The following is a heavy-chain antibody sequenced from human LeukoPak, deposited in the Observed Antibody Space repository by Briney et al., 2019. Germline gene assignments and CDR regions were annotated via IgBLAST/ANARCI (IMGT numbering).Heavy chain of an antibody. Sequence: PGGSLRLSCSASGFTFSSSSIHWVRQAPGKGLEYVSTISSDGGGSYYTDSVKGRFTISRDNSKNTLYLQMSSLRPEDTAVYYCVKDQSRSINGRYQPFAYWGQGTLVTVSS. CDR3: VKDQSRSINGRYQPFAY. CDR2: ISSDGGGS. J-gene: IGHJ4*02. V-gene: IGHV3-64D*09. CDR1: GFTFSSSS. D-gene: IGHD2-2*01.